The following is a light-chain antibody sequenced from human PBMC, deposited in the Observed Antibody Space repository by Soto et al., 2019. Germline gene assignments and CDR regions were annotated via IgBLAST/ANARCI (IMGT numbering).Light chain of an antibody. Sequence: DIQLTQSPSFLSASVGDRVTITCRASQDISNYLAWYQQKPGKAPKFLIYGTSTLQSGVPSRFSGSGSGTEFPLTISSLQPEDFATYYCQQVNSYPLTCGGGTKVEIK. CDR1: QDISNY. V-gene: IGKV1-9*01. J-gene: IGKJ4*01. CDR2: GTS. CDR3: QQVNSYPLT.